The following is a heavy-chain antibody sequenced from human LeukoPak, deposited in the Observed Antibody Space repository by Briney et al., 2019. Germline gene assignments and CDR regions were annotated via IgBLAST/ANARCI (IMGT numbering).Heavy chain of an antibody. V-gene: IGHV3-33*08. CDR2: IWYDGSNK. D-gene: IGHD2-21*02. Sequence: AGGSLRLSCAASGFTFSSYGMHWVRQAPGKGLEWVAVIWYDGSNKYYADSVKGRLTISRDNSKNTLYLQMNSLRAEDTAVYYCARDRNLILEHIVVVTAPYWFDPWGQGTLVTVSS. CDR3: ARDRNLILEHIVVVTAPYWFDP. J-gene: IGHJ5*02. CDR1: GFTFSSYG.